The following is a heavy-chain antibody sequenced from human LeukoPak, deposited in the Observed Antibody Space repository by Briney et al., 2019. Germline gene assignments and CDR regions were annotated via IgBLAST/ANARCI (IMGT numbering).Heavy chain of an antibody. Sequence: GRSLRLSCAASGFTFSSYEMNWVRQAPGKGLEWISTISSSGSNIYYADSVKGRFTISRDNAKESLSLQMNSLSAEDTAVYYCATGGNSLAYWGQGTLVTVSS. J-gene: IGHJ4*02. D-gene: IGHD1-26*01. CDR3: ATGGNSLAY. CDR1: GFTFSSYE. V-gene: IGHV3-48*03. CDR2: ISSSGSNI.